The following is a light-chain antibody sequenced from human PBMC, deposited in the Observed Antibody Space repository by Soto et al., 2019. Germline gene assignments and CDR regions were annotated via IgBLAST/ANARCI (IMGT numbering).Light chain of an antibody. CDR2: DAS. Sequence: EVVLTQSPATLSLSPGERATLSCRASESIGNYLAWYQQKLGQAPKLLIYDASHRAIGIPGRFSGDGSGTDLILTISSLEPEDFAVYYCQWRSDWPPRLTFGGGTKVEIK. V-gene: IGKV3-11*01. CDR3: QWRSDWPPRLT. J-gene: IGKJ4*01. CDR1: ESIGNY.